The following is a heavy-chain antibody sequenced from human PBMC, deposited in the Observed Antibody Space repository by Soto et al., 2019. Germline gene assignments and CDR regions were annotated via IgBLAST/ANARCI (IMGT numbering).Heavy chain of an antibody. J-gene: IGHJ4*02. Sequence: SVKVSCKASGGSLSTNPISWVRQAPGQGLEWMGGTGSGTGPGNHAQKFQGRLTVTADKSTSTVYMELTNLSSEDTAVYYCARRHSGGFFRFFDSWGQGTLVTISS. CDR3: ARRHSGGFFRFFDS. V-gene: IGHV1-69*06. D-gene: IGHD2-15*01. CDR1: GGSLSTNP. CDR2: TGSGTGPG.